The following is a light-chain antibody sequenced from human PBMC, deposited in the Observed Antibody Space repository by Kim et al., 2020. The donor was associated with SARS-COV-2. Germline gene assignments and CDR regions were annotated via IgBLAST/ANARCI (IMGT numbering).Light chain of an antibody. Sequence: INNDLAWFQQKPGKAPKSLIYAASSLQSGVPSKFSGSGAETDFTLTISSLQPEDFATYYCQQYKSYPVTFGQGTRLEIK. CDR2: AAS. J-gene: IGKJ5*01. V-gene: IGKV1-16*02. CDR3: QQYKSYPVT. CDR1: INND.